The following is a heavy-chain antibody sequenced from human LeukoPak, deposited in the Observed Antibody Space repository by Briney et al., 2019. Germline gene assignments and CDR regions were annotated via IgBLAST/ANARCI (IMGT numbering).Heavy chain of an antibody. V-gene: IGHV3-23*01. D-gene: IGHD1-26*01. CDR2: ISGSGGST. J-gene: IGHJ4*02. CDR1: GFTFSSYG. CDR3: AKLGSWALQPIYYFDY. Sequence: PGGSLRLSCAASGFTFSSYGMSWVRQAPGKGLEWVSAISGSGGSTYYADSVKGRFTISRDNSKNTLYLQMNSLRAEDTAVYYCAKLGSWALQPIYYFDYWGQGTLVTVSS.